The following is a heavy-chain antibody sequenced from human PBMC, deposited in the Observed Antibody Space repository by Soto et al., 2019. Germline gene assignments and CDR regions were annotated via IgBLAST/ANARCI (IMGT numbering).Heavy chain of an antibody. CDR1: GFTFSSLW. V-gene: IGHV3-7*05. CDR2: IKEDGSVK. Sequence: EVQLVESGGDLVQPGGSLRLSCAASGFTFSSLWMTWVRQAPGKGLECVANIKEDGSVKYYVDSVEGRFTISRDNAKNSLYLQMVGLRAEDTAVYYCARATRSPDFRGQGTLVTVSS. J-gene: IGHJ4*02. CDR3: ARATRSPDF.